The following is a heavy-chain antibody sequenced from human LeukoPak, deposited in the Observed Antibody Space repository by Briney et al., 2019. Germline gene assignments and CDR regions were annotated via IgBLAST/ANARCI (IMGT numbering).Heavy chain of an antibody. D-gene: IGHD2-15*01. CDR1: VYTFTDYH. CDR3: ASGVVVAAYFDY. CDR2: SNPTSRGT. Sequence: GASVKVSFKASVYTFTDYHMHWVRQAPAQGLEWMGWSNPTSRGTNYAQKSQGRRTKTRDASISTAYIELSRLPSDGTAVYYCASGVVVAAYFDYWGQGTLVTVSS. J-gene: IGHJ4*02. V-gene: IGHV1-2*02.